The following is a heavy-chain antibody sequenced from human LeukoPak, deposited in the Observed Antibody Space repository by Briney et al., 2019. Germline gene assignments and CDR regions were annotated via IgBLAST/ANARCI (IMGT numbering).Heavy chain of an antibody. CDR3: AREKIQLKWGLDY. J-gene: IGHJ4*02. CDR1: GYTFTSYA. Sequence: GASVKVSCKASGYTFTSYAMHWVRQAPGQRLEWMGWINAGNGNTKYSQKFQGRVTITRDTSASTAYMELSSLRSEDTAVYYCAREKIQLKWGLDYWGQGTLVTVSS. CDR2: INAGNGNT. D-gene: IGHD5-18*01. V-gene: IGHV1-3*01.